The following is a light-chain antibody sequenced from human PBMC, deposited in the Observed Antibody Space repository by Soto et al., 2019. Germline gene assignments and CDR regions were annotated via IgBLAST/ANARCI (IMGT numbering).Light chain of an antibody. CDR3: QQYKKSPRT. CDR1: QSVSSN. J-gene: IGKJ1*01. CDR2: DAS. V-gene: IGKV3-15*01. Sequence: EVVMTRSRATLSVSPGERATLSCMAIQSVSSNFAWYQQKHGQAPRLLIYDASTRATGIPARFSGSGSGTEFTLTISSLPSEDFALYYCQQYKKSPRTFGHGTKVDNK.